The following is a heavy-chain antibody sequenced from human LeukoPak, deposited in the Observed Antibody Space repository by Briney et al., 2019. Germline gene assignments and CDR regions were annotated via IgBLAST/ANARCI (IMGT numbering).Heavy chain of an antibody. CDR3: AKDSIKAYDY. CDR2: ISFDGSNN. D-gene: IGHD1-14*01. V-gene: IGHV3-30*04. Sequence: GGSLRLSWAASGFTFRSYAMHWVRQAPGKGLEWLTVISFDGSNNYYADSVKGRFTISRDNSKNTLYLQMNSLRAEDTAVYYCAKDSIKAYDYWGQGTLVTVSS. J-gene: IGHJ4*02. CDR1: GFTFRSYA.